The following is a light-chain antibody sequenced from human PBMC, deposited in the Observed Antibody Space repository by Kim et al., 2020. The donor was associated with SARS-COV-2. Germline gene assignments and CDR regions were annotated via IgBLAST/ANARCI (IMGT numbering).Light chain of an antibody. J-gene: IGLJ1*01. V-gene: IGLV2-23*02. CDR3: CSYANSRTFV. CDR2: EVS. Sequence: GQSITLSGTGTSSDVGGNDLVSWYQQHPGKAPKLIIYEVSKWPTGVSNRFSGSKSGNTASLTISGLQTEDEADYYCCSYANSRTFVFGTGTKVTVL. CDR1: SSDVGGNDL.